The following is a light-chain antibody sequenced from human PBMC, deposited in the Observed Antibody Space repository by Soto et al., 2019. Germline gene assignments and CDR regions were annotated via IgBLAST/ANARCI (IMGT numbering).Light chain of an antibody. CDR2: EVS. V-gene: IGLV2-14*01. CDR3: LSKTGTISYV. Sequence: QSVLTQPASVSWSPGQSIAISCTGTTSDVGGYNYVSWYQQHPGKVPKLLIHEVSNRPSGVSNRFSGSKSGNTASLTISGLQAEDEADYYCLSKTGTISYVFGTGTKVTVL. J-gene: IGLJ1*01. CDR1: TSDVGGYNY.